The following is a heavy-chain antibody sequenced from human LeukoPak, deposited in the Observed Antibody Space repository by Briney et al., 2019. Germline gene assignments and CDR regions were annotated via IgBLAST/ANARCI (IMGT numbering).Heavy chain of an antibody. CDR3: ARDPYSGSYPPPYFVY. V-gene: IGHV3-33*01. Sequence: GGSLRLSCAAPGFTFSSYDMHWVRQAPGKGLEWLAVIWYDGSNKYYADSVKCRFTISRDNSKNTLYLQMNSLRAEDTAVYYCARDPYSGSYPPPYFVYWGQGTLVTVSS. CDR1: GFTFSSYD. CDR2: IWYDGSNK. J-gene: IGHJ4*02. D-gene: IGHD1-26*01.